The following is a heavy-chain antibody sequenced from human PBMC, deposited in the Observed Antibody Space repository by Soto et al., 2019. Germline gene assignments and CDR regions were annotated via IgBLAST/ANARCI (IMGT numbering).Heavy chain of an antibody. CDR2: INSDGSST. CDR3: AKRDVLGGFYDS. D-gene: IGHD3-16*01. CDR1: GFSFSSHW. V-gene: IGHV3-74*01. J-gene: IGHJ4*02. Sequence: GGSLRLSCAASGFSFSSHWMHWVRQAPGRGLVWVSRINSDGSSTNYADFMKGRFTISRDNAKNTLYLQMNSLRAEDTAVYFYAKRDVLGGFYDSWGQGTLVTVSS.